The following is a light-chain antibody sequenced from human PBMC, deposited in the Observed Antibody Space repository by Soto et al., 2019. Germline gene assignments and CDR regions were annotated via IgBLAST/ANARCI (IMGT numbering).Light chain of an antibody. V-gene: IGKV4-1*01. CDR1: QSVLYSSNNKNY. CDR2: WAS. J-gene: IGKJ2*01. Sequence: IVMTQSPDSLAVSLGERATINCKSSQSVLYSSNNKNYLAWYQQKPGQPPKLLIYWASTRESGVTDRFSGSGSGTDFTLTISSLQAEDVAVYYCQQYYSTPHTFGQGTKLEIK. CDR3: QQYYSTPHT.